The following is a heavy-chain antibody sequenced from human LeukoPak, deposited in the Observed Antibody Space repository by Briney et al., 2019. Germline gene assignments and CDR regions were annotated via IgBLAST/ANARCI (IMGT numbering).Heavy chain of an antibody. CDR3: ARGGYSSSWYHFDY. V-gene: IGHV3-53*01. Sequence: PGGSLRLSCAASGFTVSSNYMSWVRQAPGKGLEWVSVIYSGGTTNYADSVKGRFTISRDNSKNTLFLQMNSLRAEDTAVYYCARGGYSSSWYHFDYWGQRTLVTVSS. J-gene: IGHJ4*02. D-gene: IGHD6-13*01. CDR2: IYSGGTT. CDR1: GFTVSSNY.